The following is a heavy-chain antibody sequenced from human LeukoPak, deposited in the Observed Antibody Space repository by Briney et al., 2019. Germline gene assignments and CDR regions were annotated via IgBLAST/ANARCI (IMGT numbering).Heavy chain of an antibody. V-gene: IGHV1-2*02. Sequence: ASVKVSCKVSGYTFTGYYMHWLRQAPGQGLEWMGWINPNSGGTNYAQKFQGRVTMTRDTSISTAYMELSRLRSDDTAVYYCARDPSSMVRGVTDDYWGQGTLVTVSS. CDR1: GYTFTGYY. CDR2: INPNSGGT. J-gene: IGHJ4*02. CDR3: ARDPSSMVRGVTDDY. D-gene: IGHD3-10*01.